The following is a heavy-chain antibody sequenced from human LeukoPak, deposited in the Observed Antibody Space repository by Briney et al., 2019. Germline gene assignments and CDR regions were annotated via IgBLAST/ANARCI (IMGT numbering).Heavy chain of an antibody. CDR1: GFTFSSYS. D-gene: IGHD3-22*01. CDR3: ARDRRARYYDSSGYHDY. Sequence: GGSLRLSCAASGFTFSSYSMNWVRQAPGKGLEWVSSISSSSSYIYYADSVKGRFTISRDNAKNSLYLQMNSLRAEDTAVYYCARDRRARYYDSSGYHDYWGQGTLVTVSS. CDR2: ISSSSSYI. J-gene: IGHJ4*02. V-gene: IGHV3-21*01.